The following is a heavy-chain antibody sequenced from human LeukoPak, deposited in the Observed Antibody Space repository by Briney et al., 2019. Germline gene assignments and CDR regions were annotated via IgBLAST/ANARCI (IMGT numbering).Heavy chain of an antibody. CDR3: ARDLMEESELLLMIAGY. D-gene: IGHD1-26*01. J-gene: IGHJ4*02. CDR2: ISAYNGST. Sequence: GDSVKVSCKASGYTFTCYGISWVRQAPGQGLEWMGWISAYNGSTNYAQKLQGRVTMTTDTSTSTAYMELRSLRSDDTAVYYCARDLMEESELLLMIAGYWGQGTLVTVSS. CDR1: GYTFTCYG. V-gene: IGHV1-18*01.